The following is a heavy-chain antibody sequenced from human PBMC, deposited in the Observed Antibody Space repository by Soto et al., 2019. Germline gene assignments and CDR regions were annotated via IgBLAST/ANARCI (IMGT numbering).Heavy chain of an antibody. V-gene: IGHV1-69*19. J-gene: IGHJ6*02. Sequence: QVQLVQSGAEVKKPGSSVKVSCKASGGTFSSYAISWVRQAPGQGLEWMGGIIPIFGTANYAQKFQGRVTIAEDEATSTAYMDLSSLRSEDTAVYYCARDSAVVVDDTPYYCYGMDVRGQGTTVTVSS. CDR2: IIPIFGTA. D-gene: IGHD2-15*01. CDR3: ARDSAVVVDDTPYYCYGMDV. CDR1: GGTFSSYA.